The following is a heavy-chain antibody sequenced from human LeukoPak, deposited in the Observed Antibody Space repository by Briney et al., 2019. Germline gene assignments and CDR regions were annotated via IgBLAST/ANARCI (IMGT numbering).Heavy chain of an antibody. Sequence: SETLSLTCSVSSGSISTYYWTWIRQPPGKVLEWIGYISYTGNTHYSPFLQSRVTISVDTSKNEFSLKLNSVTAADTAVYYCARHVPSSGTVFDYWGQGTLVTVSS. V-gene: IGHV4-59*08. CDR1: SGSISTYY. D-gene: IGHD6-13*01. J-gene: IGHJ4*02. CDR3: ARHVPSSGTVFDY. CDR2: ISYTGNT.